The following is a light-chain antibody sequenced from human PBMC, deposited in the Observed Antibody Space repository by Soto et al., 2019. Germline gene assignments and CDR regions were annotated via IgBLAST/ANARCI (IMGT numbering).Light chain of an antibody. CDR2: VAS. CDR1: QSVSNY. Sequence: DIQMTQSPSSLSASVGERVTITCRASQSVSNYLSWYQQKPGKAPKLLINVASTLQSGVPSRFSGSESGTDFTLAISSLQPEDFATYYCQQSSSTPQTFGGGTKVDIK. CDR3: QQSSSTPQT. J-gene: IGKJ4*01. V-gene: IGKV1-39*01.